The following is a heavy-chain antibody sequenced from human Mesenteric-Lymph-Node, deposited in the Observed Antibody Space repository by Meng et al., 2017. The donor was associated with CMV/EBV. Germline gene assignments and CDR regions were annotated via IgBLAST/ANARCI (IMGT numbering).Heavy chain of an antibody. D-gene: IGHD5-24*01. Sequence: SETLSLTCAVYDGSFSGHYCSWIRQLPGEGLEWIAEINHRGYANYNPSLKSRVTISVDTSKNHFSLKLSSLTAADTALYYCARDEGDGYNNWFDPWGQGTLVTVSS. CDR2: INHRGYA. CDR1: DGSFSGHY. J-gene: IGHJ5*02. CDR3: ARDEGDGYNNWFDP. V-gene: IGHV4-34*01.